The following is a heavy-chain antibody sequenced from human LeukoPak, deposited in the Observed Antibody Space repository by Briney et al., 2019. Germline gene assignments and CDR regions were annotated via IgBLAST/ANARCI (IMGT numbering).Heavy chain of an antibody. J-gene: IGHJ4*02. CDR3: ARGHCSSTSCYLFDY. V-gene: IGHV3-30-3*01. CDR2: ISYDGSNK. D-gene: IGHD2-2*01. CDR1: GFTFSSYA. Sequence: SCKASGFTFSSYAMHWVRQAPGKGLEWVAVISYDGSNKYYADSVKGRFTISRDNSKNTLYLQMNSLRAEDTAVYYCARGHCSSTSCYLFDYWGQGTLVTVSS.